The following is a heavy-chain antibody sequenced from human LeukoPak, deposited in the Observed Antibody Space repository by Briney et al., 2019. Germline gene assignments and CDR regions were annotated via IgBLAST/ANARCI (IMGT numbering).Heavy chain of an antibody. Sequence: GESLRLSCAASGFTFNNYWMTWVRQAPGKGLEWVANIKPDGSEKYYVDSVKGRFTISRDNAENSLYLQMNSLRAEDTAVYYCARDASFDPWGQGTLVTVSS. CDR3: ARDASFDP. CDR1: GFTFNNYW. CDR2: IKPDGSEK. J-gene: IGHJ5*02. V-gene: IGHV3-7*03.